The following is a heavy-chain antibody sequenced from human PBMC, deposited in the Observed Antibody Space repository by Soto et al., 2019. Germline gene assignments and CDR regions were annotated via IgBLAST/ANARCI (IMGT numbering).Heavy chain of an antibody. V-gene: IGHV3-30-3*01. Sequence: GGSLRLSCAASGFTFSSYAMHWVRQAPGKGLEWVAVISYDGSNKYYADSVKGRFTISRDNSKNTLYLQMNSLRAEDTAVYYCARAYDFWSGYLDYWGQGTLVTAPQ. CDR1: GFTFSSYA. J-gene: IGHJ4*02. CDR2: ISYDGSNK. D-gene: IGHD3-3*01. CDR3: ARAYDFWSGYLDY.